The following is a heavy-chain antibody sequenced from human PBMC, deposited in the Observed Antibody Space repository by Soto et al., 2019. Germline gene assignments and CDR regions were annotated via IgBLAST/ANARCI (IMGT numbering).Heavy chain of an antibody. CDR1: GGPFNGYK. V-gene: IGHV4-34*01. D-gene: IGHD5-12*01. Sequence: QVHLQQWGAGLLKPSETLSLTCAVHGGPFNGYKWTWIRQPPGKGLEWIGDINHSGRTNSNPSLESRLTISADTSKNQFSLNLSSVTAADTAVYYCARHHGPTTSENWFDPWGQGTLVTVSS. CDR3: ARHHGPTTSENWFDP. J-gene: IGHJ5*02. CDR2: INHSGRT.